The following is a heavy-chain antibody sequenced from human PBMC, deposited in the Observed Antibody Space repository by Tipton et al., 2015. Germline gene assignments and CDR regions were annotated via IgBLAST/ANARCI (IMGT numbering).Heavy chain of an antibody. CDR1: GGSVSSSSYY. D-gene: IGHD2-2*01. Sequence: TLSLTCTVSGGSVSSSSYYWGWIRQSPGKGLEWIGSIYYSGSTYHNPSLKSRVSIFVDTSKNQFSLKLSSVTAADTAVYYCARQHCYSTACYAEFYYFDYWGQGSLVTVS. V-gene: IGHV4-39*01. CDR2: IYYSGST. CDR3: ARQHCYSTACYAEFYYFDY. J-gene: IGHJ4*02.